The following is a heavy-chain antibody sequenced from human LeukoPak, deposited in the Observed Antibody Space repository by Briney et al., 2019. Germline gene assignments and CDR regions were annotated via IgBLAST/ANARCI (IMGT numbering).Heavy chain of an antibody. CDR2: INHSGST. CDR1: GGSFSGYY. J-gene: IGHJ4*02. D-gene: IGHD5-24*01. CDR3: ARGGGWLQYKIFDY. Sequence: SESLSLTCAVYGGSFSGYYWSWIRQPPGKGLEWIGEINHSGSTNYNPSLKSRVTISVDTSKNQFSLKLSSVTAADTAVYYFARGGGWLQYKIFDYWGQGTLVTVSS. V-gene: IGHV4-34*01.